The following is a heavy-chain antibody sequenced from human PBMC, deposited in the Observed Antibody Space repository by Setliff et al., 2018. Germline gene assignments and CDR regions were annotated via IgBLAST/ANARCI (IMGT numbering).Heavy chain of an antibody. CDR3: AKGPTEAGFLVS. J-gene: IGHJ4*02. D-gene: IGHD6-25*01. V-gene: IGHV4-4*02. CDR1: SGSISSSTHW. CDR2: IYHSGTT. Sequence: TSETLSLTCLVSSGSISSSTHWWSWVRRPPGKGLEWIGEIYHSGTTNYNPSLKSRVTMSVDKSNNQFSLTLTSVTAADTAVYYCAKGPTEAGFLVSWGQGAPVTVSS.